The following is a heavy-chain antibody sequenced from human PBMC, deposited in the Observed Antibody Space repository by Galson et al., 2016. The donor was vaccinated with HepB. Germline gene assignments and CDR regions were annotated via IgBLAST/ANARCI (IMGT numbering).Heavy chain of an antibody. J-gene: IGHJ4*02. CDR1: GYTFTNYG. CDR2: ISGYNGHT. D-gene: IGHD2-15*01. V-gene: IGHV1-18*01. Sequence: SVKVSCKASGYTFTNYGVTWVRQAPGQGLEWMGWISGYNGHTKYVKNFQGRISLSLDTSTNTAHMELRSLTSDYKAVYYCARDALLLNPRGMIDYWGQGTLVTVSS. CDR3: ARDALLLNPRGMIDY.